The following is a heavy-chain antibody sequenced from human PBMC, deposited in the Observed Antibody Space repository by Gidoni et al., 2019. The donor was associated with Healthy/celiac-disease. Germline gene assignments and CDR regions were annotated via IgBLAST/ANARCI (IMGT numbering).Heavy chain of an antibody. V-gene: IGHV3-30*18. D-gene: IGHD2-21*01. CDR2: ISYDGSNN. CDR3: AKDAPLCSGFLDY. J-gene: IGHJ4*02. Sequence: QVQLVEAGGGVVQPGRSRRLSCASSGFTFSSYGMHWVRQAPGKGLEWVAFISYDGSNNYYADSVKGRFTISRDNSKNTLYLQMNSLRAEDTAVYYCAKDAPLCSGFLDYWGQGTLVTVSS. CDR1: GFTFSSYG.